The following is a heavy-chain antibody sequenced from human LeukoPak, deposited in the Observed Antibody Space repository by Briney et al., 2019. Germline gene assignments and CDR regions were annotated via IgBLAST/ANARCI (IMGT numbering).Heavy chain of an antibody. Sequence: PSETLSLTCAVYGGSFSAYYWTWIRQPPGKGLEWIGEINHSGSINYNPSLKSRATISVDTSKNQFSLKLSSVPAANTAVYYCAKRGPYYYGSGSYYKGAQYYFDSWGQGPLVTVSS. D-gene: IGHD3-10*01. CDR3: AKRGPYYYGSGSYYKGAQYYFDS. V-gene: IGHV4-34*01. J-gene: IGHJ4*02. CDR1: GGSFSAYY. CDR2: INHSGSI.